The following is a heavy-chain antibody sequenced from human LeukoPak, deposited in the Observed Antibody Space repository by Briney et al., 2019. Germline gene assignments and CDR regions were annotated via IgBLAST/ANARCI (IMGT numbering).Heavy chain of an antibody. J-gene: IGHJ5*02. V-gene: IGHV3-7*05. CDR2: IKQAGSEK. D-gene: IGHD5-24*01. CDR1: GFTFSNYW. CDR3: ARASDPWLQLT. Sequence: PGGSLRLSCAASGFTFSNYWMIWVRQAPGKGLEWVGNIKQAGSEKRYADSVRGRFSISRDNAQTSLYLQMNSPRAEDTAVYYCARASDPWLQLTWGQGTLVTVSS.